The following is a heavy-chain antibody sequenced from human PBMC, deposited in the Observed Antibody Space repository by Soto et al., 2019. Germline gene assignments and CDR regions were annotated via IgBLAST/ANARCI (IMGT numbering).Heavy chain of an antibody. Sequence: SVKVSCKASGGTFSSYAISWVRQAPGQGLEWMGGIIPIFGTANYAQKFQGRVTITADESTSTAYMELSSLRSEDTAVYYCAIGEFYGGNSLGFDNWGQRTPVTVSS. CDR1: GGTFSSYA. D-gene: IGHD4-17*01. J-gene: IGHJ5*02. CDR2: IIPIFGTA. V-gene: IGHV1-69*13. CDR3: AIGEFYGGNSLGFDN.